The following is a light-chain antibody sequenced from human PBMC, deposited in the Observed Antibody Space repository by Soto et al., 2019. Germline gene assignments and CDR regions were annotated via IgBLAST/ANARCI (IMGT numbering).Light chain of an antibody. J-gene: IGKJ4*01. Sequence: DIQMTQSPSPLSASVGDRVTVTSRASQSISRYLNWYPQKPGNAPKLLIYAASNLQSGVPSRFSGCGSGTDFTLTISSLHPEDFATYVCQQSHTPPLTVGGGTKVEIK. V-gene: IGKV1-39*01. CDR3: QQSHTPPLT. CDR2: AAS. CDR1: QSISRY.